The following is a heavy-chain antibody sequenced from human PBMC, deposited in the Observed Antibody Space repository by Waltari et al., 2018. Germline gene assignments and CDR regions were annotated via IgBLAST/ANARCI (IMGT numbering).Heavy chain of an antibody. V-gene: IGHV1-2*02. D-gene: IGHD6-6*01. CDR2: INPNSGGT. CDR3: ARDRRGMDV. Sequence: QVQLVQYGAEVKKPGASVKVSCTASGYTFTGYYIHWVRQAPGQGLEWMGWINPNSGGTNYPQKCQGRGTMTRDTSISTAYMELTRLRCDDAAVYYCARDRRGMDVWGKGTTVTVSS. CDR1: GYTFTGYY. J-gene: IGHJ6*04.